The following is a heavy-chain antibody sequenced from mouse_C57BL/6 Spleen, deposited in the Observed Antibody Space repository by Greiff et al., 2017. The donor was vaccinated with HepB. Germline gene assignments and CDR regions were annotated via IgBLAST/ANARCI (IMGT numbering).Heavy chain of an antibody. J-gene: IGHJ4*01. Sequence: EVKLMESGPELVKPGASVKISCKASGYSFTDYNMNWVKQSNGKSLEWIGVINPNYGTTSYNQKFKGKATLTVDQSSSTAYMQLNSLTSEDSAVYYCARTYDYDGIYYAMDYWGQGTSVTVSS. CDR1: GYSFTDYN. V-gene: IGHV1-39*01. CDR3: ARTYDYDGIYYAMDY. CDR2: INPNYGTT. D-gene: IGHD2-4*01.